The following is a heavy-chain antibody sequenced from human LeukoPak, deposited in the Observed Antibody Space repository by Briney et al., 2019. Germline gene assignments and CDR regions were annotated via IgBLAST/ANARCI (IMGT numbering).Heavy chain of an antibody. CDR1: GFTFSSYA. CDR3: AKAPPYSSGWFQYYFDY. J-gene: IGHJ4*02. Sequence: GGSLRLSCAASGFTFSSYAMSWVRQAPGKGLECVSSIDGSIGSTYYADSVKGRFTISRDNSKNMLYLQMNSLRAEDTALYYCAKAPPYSSGWFQYYFDYWGQGTLVTVSS. V-gene: IGHV3-23*01. D-gene: IGHD6-19*01. CDR2: IDGSIGST.